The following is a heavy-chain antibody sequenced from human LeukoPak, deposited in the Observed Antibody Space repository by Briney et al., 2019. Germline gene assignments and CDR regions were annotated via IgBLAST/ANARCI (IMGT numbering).Heavy chain of an antibody. CDR3: AKSRGESRGASNY. D-gene: IGHD1-26*01. J-gene: IGHJ4*02. CDR1: GFTFSSYA. Sequence: GGSLRLSCAASGFTFSSYAMNWVRQAPGKGLEWVSFISGSGDTTYYAGSVKGRFTISRDSSKNTLYLQMNSLRAEDTAVYYCAKSRGESRGASNYWGQGTLVAVSS. CDR2: ISGSGDTT. V-gene: IGHV3-23*01.